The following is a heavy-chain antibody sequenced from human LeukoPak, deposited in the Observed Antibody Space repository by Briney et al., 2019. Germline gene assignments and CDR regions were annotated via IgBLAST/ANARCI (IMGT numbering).Heavy chain of an antibody. CDR3: ARLWVYCGGDCYSN. CDR1: GYSISSGYY. J-gene: IGHJ4*02. CDR2: IYHSGST. V-gene: IGHV4-38-2*02. D-gene: IGHD2-21*02. Sequence: SEALSLTCNVSGYSISSGYYWGWNRQPPGKGLEWIGSIYHSGSTYYNPSLKSRVTISVDTSKNQFFLKLRSVTAADTAVYYCARLWVYCGGDCYSNWGQGTLVTVSS.